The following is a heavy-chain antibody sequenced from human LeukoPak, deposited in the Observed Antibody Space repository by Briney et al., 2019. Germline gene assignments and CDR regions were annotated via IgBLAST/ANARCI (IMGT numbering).Heavy chain of an antibody. CDR2: IIPILGIA. CDR1: GGTFSSYT. J-gene: IGHJ4*02. D-gene: IGHD3-3*01. CDR3: ARSGYQWRFFDY. Sequence: SVKVSCKASGGTFSSYTISWVRQAPGQGLEWIGRIIPILGIANYAQKFQGRVTITADKSTSTAYMELSSLRSEDTAVYYCARSGYQWRFFDYWGQGTLVTVSS. V-gene: IGHV1-69*02.